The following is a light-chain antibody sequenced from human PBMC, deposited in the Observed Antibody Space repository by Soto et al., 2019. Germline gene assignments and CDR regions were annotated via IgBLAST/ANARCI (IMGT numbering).Light chain of an antibody. CDR3: SSYTSSSTLV. V-gene: IGLV2-14*01. Sequence: QSALTQPASVSGSPGQSITISCTGTSSDVGGYNYVSWYQQHPGKAPKLMIYEVSNRPSGVSNRFSGSKSGNTASLTISGXXXXXXADXYCSSYTSSSTLVFGGGTKLTVL. CDR1: SSDVGGYNY. CDR2: EVS. J-gene: IGLJ2*01.